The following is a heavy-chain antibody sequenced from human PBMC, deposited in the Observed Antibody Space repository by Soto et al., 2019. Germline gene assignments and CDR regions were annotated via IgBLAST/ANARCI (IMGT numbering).Heavy chain of an antibody. V-gene: IGHV3-48*01. CDR2: ISSSSSSTI. CDR3: AKRAAGTSFDY. J-gene: IGHJ4*02. Sequence: GGSLRLSCAASGFTFSSYSMNWVRQAPGKGLEWVSYISSSSSSTIYYADSVKGRFTISRDNSKNTLYLQMNSLRADDTAVYYCAKRAAGTSFDYWGQGTLVTVSS. CDR1: GFTFSSYS. D-gene: IGHD6-13*01.